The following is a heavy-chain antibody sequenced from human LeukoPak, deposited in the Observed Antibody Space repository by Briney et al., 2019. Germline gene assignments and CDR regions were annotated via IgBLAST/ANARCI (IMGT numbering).Heavy chain of an antibody. V-gene: IGHV1-2*02. D-gene: IGHD2-15*01. J-gene: IGHJ3*02. CDR3: ARDPDLVIVVVVAGYNSAFDI. Sequence: ASVKVSCKASGYTFTGYYMHWVRQAPGQGLEWMGWINPNSGGTNYAQKFQGRVTMTRDTSISTAYMELSRLRSDNTAVYYCARDPDLVIVVVVAGYNSAFDIWGQGTMVTVSS. CDR2: INPNSGGT. CDR1: GYTFTGYY.